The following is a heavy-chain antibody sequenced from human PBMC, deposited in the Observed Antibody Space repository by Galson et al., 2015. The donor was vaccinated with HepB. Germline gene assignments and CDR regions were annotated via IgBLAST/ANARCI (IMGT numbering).Heavy chain of an antibody. CDR3: ARDSGTYYEYLDS. V-gene: IGHV3-30*04. J-gene: IGHJ4*02. D-gene: IGHD1-26*01. CDR2: ISYDGKNI. CDR1: GFTFGHYS. Sequence: SLRLSCAASGFTFGHYSMHWVRQAPGKGLEWVTVISYDGKNIYYADSVKGRFTVSRDNSKNTLYLQMNNLRTEDTAVYFCARDSGTYYEYLDSWGQGTLVSVSS.